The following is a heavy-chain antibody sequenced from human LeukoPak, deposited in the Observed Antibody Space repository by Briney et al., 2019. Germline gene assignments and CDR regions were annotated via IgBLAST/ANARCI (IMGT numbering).Heavy chain of an antibody. V-gene: IGHV4-4*07. J-gene: IGHJ6*03. D-gene: IGHD3-10*01. CDR1: GGSISIYY. Sequence: SETLSLTCTVSGGSISIYYWNWIRQPAGKGLEWIGRIFTSGITNYDPSLKSRVTMSVDTSKNQFSLNLSSVTAADTAVYYCARESSGNYYNPLGYMDVWGKGTTVTASS. CDR3: ARESSGNYYNPLGYMDV. CDR2: IFTSGIT.